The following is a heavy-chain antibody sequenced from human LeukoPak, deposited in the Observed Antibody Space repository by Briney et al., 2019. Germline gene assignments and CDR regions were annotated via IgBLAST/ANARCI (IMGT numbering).Heavy chain of an antibody. J-gene: IGHJ4*02. CDR3: AKEGERHLDY. Sequence: PGRSLRLSCAASGFTFDDYAMHWVRQAPGKGLEWVSGISWNSGSIGYADSVKGRFTISRDNAKNSLYLQMNSLRAEDTALYYCAKEGERHLDYWGQGTLVTVSS. D-gene: IGHD1-1*01. V-gene: IGHV3-9*01. CDR1: GFTFDDYA. CDR2: ISWNSGSI.